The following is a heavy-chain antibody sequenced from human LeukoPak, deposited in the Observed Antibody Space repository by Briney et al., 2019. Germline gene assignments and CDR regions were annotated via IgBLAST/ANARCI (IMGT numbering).Heavy chain of an antibody. Sequence: PGESLKISCKGSGYSFTSYWIGWVRQMPGKGLEWMGIIYPGDSDTRYSPSFQGQVTISADKSISPAYLQWSSLKASDTAMYYCARQTKGGVVTAIFSFGYWGQGTLVTVSS. CDR3: ARQTKGGVVTAIFSFGY. V-gene: IGHV5-51*01. CDR2: IYPGDSDT. D-gene: IGHD2-21*02. CDR1: GYSFTSYW. J-gene: IGHJ4*02.